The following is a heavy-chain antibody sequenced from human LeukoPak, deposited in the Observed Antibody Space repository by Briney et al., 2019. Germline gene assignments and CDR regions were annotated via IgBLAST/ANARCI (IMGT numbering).Heavy chain of an antibody. CDR3: ARRNGIATVGTFDY. J-gene: IGHJ4*02. V-gene: IGHV3-7*01. CDR2: IKEDGSEK. Sequence: GGSLRLSCAASGFTFSSYWMNWVRQAPGKGLAWVANIKEDGSEKYYGDSVRGRFTVSRDNAKNLLYLQMNSLRAEDTAVYYCARRNGIATVGTFDYWGQGTLVAVSS. D-gene: IGHD6-13*01. CDR1: GFTFSSYW.